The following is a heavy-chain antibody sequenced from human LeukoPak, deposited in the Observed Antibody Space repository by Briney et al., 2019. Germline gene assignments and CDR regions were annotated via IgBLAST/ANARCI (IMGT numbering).Heavy chain of an antibody. CDR2: ISPSGGST. V-gene: IGHV1-46*01. J-gene: IGHJ4*02. D-gene: IGHD6-6*01. CDR3: ARASSSSTGLDY. Sequence: ASVKVSCKASGYTFTSYYMHWVRQAPGQGLEWMGIISPSGGSTSYAQKFQGRVTMTRDMSTSTVYMELGSLRSEDTAVYYCARASSSSTGLDYWGQGTLVTVSS. CDR1: GYTFTSYY.